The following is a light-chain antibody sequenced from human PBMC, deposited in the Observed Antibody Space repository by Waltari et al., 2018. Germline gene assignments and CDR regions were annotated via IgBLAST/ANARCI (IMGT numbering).Light chain of an antibody. CDR2: YAN. Sequence: IQMSQSPSSLSASVGARFTITCRASQGISSYLNWYQQKPGKAPKLLIYYANSLASGVPSRFSGSGSGTEFTLTISSLQPEDFATYYCQQVNSYPYSFGQGTKVEIK. J-gene: IGKJ2*03. CDR3: QQVNSYPYS. V-gene: IGKV1-13*02. CDR1: QGISSY.